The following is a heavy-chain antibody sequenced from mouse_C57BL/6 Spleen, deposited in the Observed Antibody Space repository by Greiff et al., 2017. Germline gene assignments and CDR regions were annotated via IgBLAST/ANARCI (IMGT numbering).Heavy chain of an antibody. D-gene: IGHD4-1*01. J-gene: IGHJ3*01. CDR2: INPNNGGT. V-gene: IGHV1-18*01. CDR1: GYTFTDYN. Sequence: EVQLQQSGPELVKPGASVKIPCKASGYTFTDYNMDWVKQSHGKSLEWIGDINPNNGGTIYNQKFKGKATLTVDKSSSTAYMELRSLTSEDTAVYYCARKDWDPWFAYWGQGTLVTVSA. CDR3: ARKDWDPWFAY.